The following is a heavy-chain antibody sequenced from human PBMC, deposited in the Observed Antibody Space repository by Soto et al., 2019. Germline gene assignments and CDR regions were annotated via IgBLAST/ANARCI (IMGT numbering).Heavy chain of an antibody. D-gene: IGHD1-26*01. CDR1: GFTFNSYG. J-gene: IGHJ6*02. CDR2: ISYDSTKT. Sequence: GGSLRLSCAASGFTFNSYGMHWVRQGPGNGLEWVAFISYDSTKTYYADSVKGRFTISRDNSNSALYVQMNSLTGEDTAVYYCARTRSAWSDFHYYSLDVWGQGTTVTVSS. CDR3: ARTRSAWSDFHYYSLDV. V-gene: IGHV3-30*03.